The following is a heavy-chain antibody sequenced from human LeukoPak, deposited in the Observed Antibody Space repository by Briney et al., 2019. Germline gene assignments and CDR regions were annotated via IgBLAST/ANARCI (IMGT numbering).Heavy chain of an antibody. CDR2: IYYSGST. CDR3: ARTGGSGSYPIY. Sequence: SETLSLTCTVSGGSISSSSYYWGWIRQPPGTGLEWIGSIYYSGSTYYNPSLKSRVTISVDTSKNQFSLKLSSVTAADTAVYYCARTGGSGSYPIYWGQGTLVTVSS. CDR1: GGSISSSSYY. V-gene: IGHV4-39*01. D-gene: IGHD1-26*01. J-gene: IGHJ4*02.